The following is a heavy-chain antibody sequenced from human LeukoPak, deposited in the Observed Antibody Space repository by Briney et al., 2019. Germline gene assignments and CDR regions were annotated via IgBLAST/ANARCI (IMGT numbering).Heavy chain of an antibody. J-gene: IGHJ4*02. CDR2: IYHSGST. CDR3: ARDARPNYYGSGEFYYFDY. V-gene: IGHV4-38-2*02. CDR1: GYSISSGYY. D-gene: IGHD3-10*01. Sequence: SETLSLTCTVSGYSISSGYYWGWIRQPPGKGLEWIGSIYHSGSTYYNPSLKSRVTISVDTSKNQFSLKLSSVTAADTAVYYCARDARPNYYGSGEFYYFDYWGQGTLVTVSS.